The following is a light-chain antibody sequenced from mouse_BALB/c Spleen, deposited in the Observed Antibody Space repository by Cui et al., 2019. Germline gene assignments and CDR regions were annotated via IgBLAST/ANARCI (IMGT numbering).Light chain of an antibody. J-gene: IGKJ5*01. Sequence: DIQMNQSPSSLSASLGDTITITCHASQNINVWLSWYQQKPGNIPKLLIYKASNLHTGVPSRFSGSGSGTGLTLTISSLQPEDIATYYCQQGQSYPLTFGAGTKLELK. CDR3: QQGQSYPLT. CDR1: QNINVW. CDR2: KAS. V-gene: IGKV10-94*01.